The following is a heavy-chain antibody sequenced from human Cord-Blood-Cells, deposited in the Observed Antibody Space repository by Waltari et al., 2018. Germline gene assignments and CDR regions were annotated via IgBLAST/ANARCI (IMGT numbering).Heavy chain of an antibody. V-gene: IGHV4-59*01. D-gene: IGHD7-27*01. CDR2: IYYSGST. Sequence: QVQLQESGPGLVKPSETLSLTCTVSGGSISSYYWSWIRQPPGKGLEWIGYIYYSGSTNYNPSLRRRVTISVDTSKNQCALKLSSVTAADTAVYYCARNWGSDPYDYWGQGTLVTVSS. CDR1: GGSISSYY. CDR3: ARNWGSDPYDY. J-gene: IGHJ4*02.